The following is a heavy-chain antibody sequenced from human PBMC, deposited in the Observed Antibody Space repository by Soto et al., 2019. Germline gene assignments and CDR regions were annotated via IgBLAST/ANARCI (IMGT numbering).Heavy chain of an antibody. CDR1: GLTFSSYS. J-gene: IGHJ4*02. CDR3: ARDLIAVAGTYDY. D-gene: IGHD6-19*01. V-gene: IGHV3-48*01. CDR2: ISSSSSTI. Sequence: EVQLVESGGGLVQPGGSLRLSCAASGLTFSSYSMNWVRQAPGKGPEWVSYISSSSSTIYYADSVKGRFTISRDNAKNSLYLEMNGLRAEETAGYCCARDLIAVAGTYDYWGQGTLVTVSS.